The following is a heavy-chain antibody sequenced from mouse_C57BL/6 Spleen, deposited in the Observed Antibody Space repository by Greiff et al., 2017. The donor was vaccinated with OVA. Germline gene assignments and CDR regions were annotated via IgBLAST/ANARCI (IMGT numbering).Heavy chain of an antibody. Sequence: QVQLQQPGAELVKPGASVKLSCKASGYTFTSYWMQWVKQRPGQGLEWIGEIDTSDSYTNYNQKFKGKATLTVDTSSSTAYMQLSSLTSEDSAVYYCARGGWLLAYFDVGGTGTTVTVSS. CDR3: ARGGWLLAYFDV. CDR1: GYTFTSYW. V-gene: IGHV1-50*01. J-gene: IGHJ1*03. D-gene: IGHD2-3*01. CDR2: IDTSDSYT.